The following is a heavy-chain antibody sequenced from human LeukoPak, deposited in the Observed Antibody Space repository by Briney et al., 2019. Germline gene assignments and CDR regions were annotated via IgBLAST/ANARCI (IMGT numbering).Heavy chain of an antibody. Sequence: SETLSLTCAVYGGSFSGYYWSWIRQPPGKGLERIGEINHSGSTNYNPSLKSRVTISVDTSKNQFSLKLNSVTAADTAMYYCQSRFLEWLLDYWGQGTLVTVSS. V-gene: IGHV4-34*01. D-gene: IGHD3-3*01. CDR3: QSRFLEWLLDY. J-gene: IGHJ4*02. CDR1: GGSFSGYY. CDR2: INHSGST.